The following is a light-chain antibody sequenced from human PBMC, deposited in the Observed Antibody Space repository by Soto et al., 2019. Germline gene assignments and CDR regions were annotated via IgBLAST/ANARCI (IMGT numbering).Light chain of an antibody. V-gene: IGKV3-20*01. CDR2: GAS. Sequence: EIVLTQSPGTLSFSPGERATLSCRSSQSVSSSYLAWYQQKPGQAPRLLIYGASSRATGIPDRFSGSGSGTDFTLTISRLEPEDFAVYYCQQYGSSPWRFGQGTKGDIK. CDR3: QQYGSSPWR. J-gene: IGKJ1*01. CDR1: QSVSSSY.